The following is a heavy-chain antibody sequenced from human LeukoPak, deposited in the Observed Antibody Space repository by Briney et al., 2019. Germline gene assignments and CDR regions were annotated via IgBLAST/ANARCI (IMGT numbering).Heavy chain of an antibody. D-gene: IGHD3-22*01. CDR1: GFTFSFYA. Sequence: PEGSLRLSCAASGFTFSFYAMSWVRQAPGKGLEWVSSISSKSDYTYYEDSVKGRFTVSRDNSKSTLYLQMNSLRAEDTAIYYCAKDRPNYYESNGHYYRRDGDYWGQGTLVTVSS. V-gene: IGHV3-23*01. J-gene: IGHJ4*02. CDR3: AKDRPNYYESNGHYYRRDGDY. CDR2: ISSKSDYT.